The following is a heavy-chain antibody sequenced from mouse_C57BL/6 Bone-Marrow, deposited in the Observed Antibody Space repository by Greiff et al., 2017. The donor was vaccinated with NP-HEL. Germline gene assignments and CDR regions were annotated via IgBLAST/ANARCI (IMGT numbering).Heavy chain of an antibody. J-gene: IGHJ1*03. V-gene: IGHV1-15*01. CDR3: TSYGSSYGYFDV. CDR1: GYTFTDYE. Sequence: QVQLKQSGAELVRPGASVTLSCKASGYTFTDYEMHWVKQTPVHGLEWIGAIDPETGGTAYNQKFKGKAILTADKSSSTAYMELRSLTSEDSAVYYCTSYGSSYGYFDVWGTGTTVTVSS. CDR2: IDPETGGT. D-gene: IGHD1-1*01.